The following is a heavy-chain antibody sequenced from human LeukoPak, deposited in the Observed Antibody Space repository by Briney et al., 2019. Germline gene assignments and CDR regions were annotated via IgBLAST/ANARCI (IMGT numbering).Heavy chain of an antibody. CDR1: GFTFSRHW. CDR3: AKDRSAIITWSDY. Sequence: PGGSLRLSCAASGFTFSRHWMTWVRQAPGKGLEWVAAISAGGGNTYYADFVKGRLIVSRVNSKNTLYLQMNGLRAEDTALYYCAKDRSAIITWSDYWGQGTLVTVSS. D-gene: IGHD3-22*01. CDR2: ISAGGGNT. J-gene: IGHJ4*02. V-gene: IGHV3-23*01.